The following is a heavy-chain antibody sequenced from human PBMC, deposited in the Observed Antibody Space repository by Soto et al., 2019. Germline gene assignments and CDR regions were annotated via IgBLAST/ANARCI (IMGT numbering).Heavy chain of an antibody. J-gene: IGHJ4*02. CDR1: GFTVSSYG. CDR3: TGEVASGY. D-gene: IGHD2-8*02. V-gene: IGHV3-30*03. CDR2: ISRDGRTT. Sequence: QVQLEESGGGVVQPGRSLRLSCAVSGFTVSSYGMHWVRQAPGKGLEWVAVISRDGRTTFYADSVKGRITISKDNSRNTLFLEMNSLRDDDMAVYYCTGEVASGYWGQGTLVTVSS.